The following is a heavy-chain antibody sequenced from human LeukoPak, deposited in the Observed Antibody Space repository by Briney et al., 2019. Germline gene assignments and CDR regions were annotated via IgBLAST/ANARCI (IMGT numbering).Heavy chain of an antibody. D-gene: IGHD2-15*01. J-gene: IGHJ4*02. CDR1: GFAFSNYW. CDR3: ARAAAVSAIPSD. Sequence: QPGGSLRLSCAASGFAFSNYWMHWVRPAPGKGVMWVSRINSDGSITSYADSVKGRFTISRDNAKNTLYLQMNSLRAEDTGVYYCARAAAVSAIPSDWGQGTLVIISS. V-gene: IGHV3-74*01. CDR2: INSDGSIT.